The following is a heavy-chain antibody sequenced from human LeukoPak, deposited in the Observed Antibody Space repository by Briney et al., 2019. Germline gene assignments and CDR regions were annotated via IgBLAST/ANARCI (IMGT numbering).Heavy chain of an antibody. Sequence: DSVKGRFTISRGNSKNTLYLQVNSLRAEDTAVYFCAKDVPAAYFDYWGQGTLVTVSS. J-gene: IGHJ4*02. V-gene: IGHV3-30*02. D-gene: IGHD2-2*01. CDR3: AKDVPAAYFDY.